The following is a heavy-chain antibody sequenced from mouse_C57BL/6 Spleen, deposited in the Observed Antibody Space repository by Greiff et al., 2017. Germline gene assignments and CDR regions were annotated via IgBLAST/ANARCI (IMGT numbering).Heavy chain of an antibody. CDR1: GYTFTSYG. CDR2: IYPRSGNT. V-gene: IGHV1-81*01. D-gene: IGHD1-1*01. J-gene: IGHJ1*03. CDR3: ARRYGSSPHWYFDV. Sequence: QVQLQQPGAELVMPGASVKLSCKASGYTFTSYGISWVKQRTGQGLEWIGEIYPRSGNTYYNEKFKGKATLTADKSSSTAYMALRSLTSEDSAVYFCARRYGSSPHWYFDVWGTGTTVTVSS.